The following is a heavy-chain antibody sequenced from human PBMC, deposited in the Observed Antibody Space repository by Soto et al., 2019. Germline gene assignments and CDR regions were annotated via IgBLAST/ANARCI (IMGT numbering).Heavy chain of an antibody. J-gene: IGHJ4*02. CDR3: AREMVRGVMDY. CDR1: GGTFSSYT. Sequence: QVQLVQSGAEVKKPGSSVKVSCKASGGTFSSYTISWVRQAPGQGLEWMGRIIPILGIANYAQKFQGRVTITADKSTSTAYMELSSLRSEDTAVYYCAREMVRGVMDYWGQGTLVTVSS. V-gene: IGHV1-69*08. D-gene: IGHD3-10*01. CDR2: IIPILGIA.